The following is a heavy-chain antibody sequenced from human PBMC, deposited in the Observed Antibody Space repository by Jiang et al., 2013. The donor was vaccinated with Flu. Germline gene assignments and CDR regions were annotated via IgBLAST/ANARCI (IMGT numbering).Heavy chain of an antibody. V-gene: IGHV3-21*01. CDR2: ISSSSSYI. J-gene: IGHJ6*02. D-gene: IGHD6-19*01. Sequence: PGKGLEWVSSISSSSSYIYYADSVKGRFTISRDNAKNSLYLQMNSLRAEDTAVYYCARTPAGIAVAGTDYYYGMDVWGQGTTVTVSS. CDR3: ARTPAGIAVAGTDYYYGMDV.